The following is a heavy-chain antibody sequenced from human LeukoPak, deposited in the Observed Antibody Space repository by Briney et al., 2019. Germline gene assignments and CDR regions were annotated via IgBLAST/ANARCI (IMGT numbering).Heavy chain of an antibody. J-gene: IGHJ6*02. CDR2: ISSSSSYI. V-gene: IGHV3-21*01. Sequence: PGGSLRLSCAASAFTFGSYSMTWVRQAPGKGLEWVSSISSSSSYIYYADSVEGRFTISGDNAKNSLYLQMNSLRAEDTAVYYCARPQYCSSTSCYEAYYGMDVWGQGTTVTVSS. D-gene: IGHD2-2*01. CDR1: AFTFGSYS. CDR3: ARPQYCSSTSCYEAYYGMDV.